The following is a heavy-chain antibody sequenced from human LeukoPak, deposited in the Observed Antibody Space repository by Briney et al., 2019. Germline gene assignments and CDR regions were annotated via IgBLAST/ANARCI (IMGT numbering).Heavy chain of an antibody. CDR1: GFAFGDYA. CDR2: ISHSGART. J-gene: IGHJ5*02. CDR3: ARENRDGYNPYNWFDP. Sequence: GGSLRLSCAATGFAFGDYAMNWVRQTPRQGLEWVAAISHSGARTYYADSVKGRFTISRDNAKNSLYLQMNNLRAEDTAVYYCARENRDGYNPYNWFDPWGQGTLVTVSS. D-gene: IGHD5-24*01. V-gene: IGHV3-23*01.